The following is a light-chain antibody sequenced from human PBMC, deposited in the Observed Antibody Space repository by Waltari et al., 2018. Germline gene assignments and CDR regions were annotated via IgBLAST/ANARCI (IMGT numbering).Light chain of an antibody. CDR1: QSLLQSDGKTY. CDR2: EVS. J-gene: IGKJ2*01. CDR3: MQTTHWRS. V-gene: IGKV2D-29*01. Sequence: EIVMTQTPLSLSVTPGQAASITCKSSQSLLQSDGKTYLYWYLQRAGQSPQLLIYEVSKRFSGVSDRSSGSGSGTDFTLTISRVETDDVGIYFCMQTTHWRSFGRGTKLEIK.